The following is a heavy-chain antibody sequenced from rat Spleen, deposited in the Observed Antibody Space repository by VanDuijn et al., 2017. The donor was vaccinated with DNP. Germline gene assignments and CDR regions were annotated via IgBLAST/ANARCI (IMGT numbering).Heavy chain of an antibody. Sequence: EVRLVESGGGLVLPGGSMKLSCAASGFSFSDFPMAWVRQTPTKGLEWVTTIITGGGSTYYPDSVKGRFTISRDNAENTVYLQMNSLRSEDTATYYCANYNYYDGTYWGQGVMVTVSS. V-gene: IGHV5-46*01. D-gene: IGHD1-12*02. CDR3: ANYNYYDGTY. CDR1: GFSFSDFP. J-gene: IGHJ2*01. CDR2: IITGGGST.